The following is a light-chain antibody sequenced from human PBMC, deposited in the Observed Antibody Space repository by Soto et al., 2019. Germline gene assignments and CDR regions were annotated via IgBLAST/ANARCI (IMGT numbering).Light chain of an antibody. Sequence: QSALTQPASVSGSPGQSITISCTGTSGDPDSYDFVSWYQQHPDKAPKLILYEVTGRPSGVSGRFSGSKSGNTASLTISGLQTEDEADYYCSSYSGAVGVLFGGGTKLTVL. J-gene: IGLJ2*01. CDR2: EVT. CDR3: SSYSGAVGVL. V-gene: IGLV2-14*01. CDR1: SGDPDSYDF.